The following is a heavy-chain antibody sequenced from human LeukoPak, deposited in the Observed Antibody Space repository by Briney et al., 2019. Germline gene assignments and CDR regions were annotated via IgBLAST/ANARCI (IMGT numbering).Heavy chain of an antibody. CDR1: GFTFSSYA. V-gene: IGHV3-30*04. CDR2: ISYDGSNK. CDR3: ARDFGRGQQWLVPSYYGMDV. Sequence: PGRSLRLSCAASGFTFSSYAMHWVRQAPGKGLEWVAVISYDGSNKYYADSVKGRFTISRDNSKNTLYLQMNSLRAEDTAVYYCARDFGRGQQWLVPSYYGMDVGGKGPTVTVSS. D-gene: IGHD6-19*01. J-gene: IGHJ6*04.